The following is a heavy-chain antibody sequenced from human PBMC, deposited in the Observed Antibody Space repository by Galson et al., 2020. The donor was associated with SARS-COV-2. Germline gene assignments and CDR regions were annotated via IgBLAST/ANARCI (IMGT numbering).Heavy chain of an antibody. V-gene: IGHV2-70*17. Sequence: SGPTLVKPTKTLTLTCTFSGFSLSTSGMCVSWIRQPPGKALEWLARIDWDDDKFYSTSLKTRLTISKDTSKNQVVLTMTNMDPVDTATYSCARTSSGSLGSYFDYWGQGTLVTVSS. CDR1: GFSLSTSGMC. J-gene: IGHJ4*02. CDR2: IDWDDDK. CDR3: ARTSSGSLGSYFDY. D-gene: IGHD1-26*01.